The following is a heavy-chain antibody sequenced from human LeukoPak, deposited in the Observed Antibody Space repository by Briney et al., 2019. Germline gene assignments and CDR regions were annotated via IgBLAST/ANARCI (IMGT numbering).Heavy chain of an antibody. CDR2: ISNDGSNK. J-gene: IGHJ4*02. Sequence: LSGGSLRLSCAASGFTFSKYAMSWVRQAPGKGLECVAVISNDGSNKNYADSVKGRFTISRDNYKNTVYLQMNSLRPDDTGVYYCAREEWDYWGQGTLVTVSS. V-gene: IGHV3-30*04. CDR1: GFTFSKYA. CDR3: AREEWDY. D-gene: IGHD2-8*01.